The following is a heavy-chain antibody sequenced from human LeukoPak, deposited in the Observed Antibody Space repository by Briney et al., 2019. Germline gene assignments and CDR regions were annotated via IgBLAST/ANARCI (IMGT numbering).Heavy chain of an antibody. CDR1: GFTLSYYW. V-gene: IGHV3-7*04. Sequence: GGSLRLSCAASGFTLSYYWMNWVRQAPGKGLEWVANIKEDGSDKYYGDSVKGRFTISRDNAENSLYLQMNSLRAEDTAVHYCARGTNSAFDPWGQGTLVTVSS. CDR2: IKEDGSDK. CDR3: ARGTNSAFDP. D-gene: IGHD1-7*01. J-gene: IGHJ5*02.